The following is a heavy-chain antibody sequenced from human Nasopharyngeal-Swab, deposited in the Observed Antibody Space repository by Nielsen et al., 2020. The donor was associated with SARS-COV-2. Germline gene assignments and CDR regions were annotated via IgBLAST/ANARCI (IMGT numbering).Heavy chain of an antibody. CDR3: ARDKYSYGDYFYYNMDV. D-gene: IGHD5-18*01. V-gene: IGHV3-48*03. Sequence: WIRQSPGQGLEWISFISSGGTTIYYADSVKGRFTISRDNAKNSLFLQMNSLRAEDTAVYYCARDKYSYGDYFYYNMDVWGQGTTVTVSS. CDR2: ISSGGTTI. J-gene: IGHJ6*01.